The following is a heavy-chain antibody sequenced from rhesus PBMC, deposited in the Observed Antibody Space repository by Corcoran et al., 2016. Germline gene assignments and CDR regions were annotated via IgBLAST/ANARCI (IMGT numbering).Heavy chain of an antibody. CDR3: ARASHNRFDV. CDR2: ISYSGSS. Sequence: QVQLQESGPGLVKPSETLSLPSAVPGYYILRRSGWSWVCPPPGKGRGWIGYISYSGSSYYTPSFKSRVTISIDTSKTQFSLKLSSVTAADTAVYHCARASHNRFDVWGPGVLVTVSS. V-gene: IGHV4-127*01. D-gene: IGHD2-2*01. CDR1: GYYILRRSG. J-gene: IGHJ5-1*01.